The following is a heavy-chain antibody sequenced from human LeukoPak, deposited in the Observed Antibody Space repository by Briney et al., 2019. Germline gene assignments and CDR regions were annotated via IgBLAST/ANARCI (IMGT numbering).Heavy chain of an antibody. V-gene: IGHV3-48*01. J-gene: IGHJ4*02. D-gene: IGHD2-8*01. CDR2: ISSSSSTI. Sequence: PGGSLRLSCAASGFTFANYDMNWVRQAPGKGLEWVSYISSSSSTIYYADSVKGRFTISRDNAKNSLYLQMNSLRAEDTAVYYCARDYGRRGVYFDYWGQGTLVTVSS. CDR1: GFTFANYD. CDR3: ARDYGRRGVYFDY.